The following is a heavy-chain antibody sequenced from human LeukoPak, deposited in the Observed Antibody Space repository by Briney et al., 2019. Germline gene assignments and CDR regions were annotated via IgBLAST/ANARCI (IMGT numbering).Heavy chain of an antibody. V-gene: IGHV5-51*01. J-gene: IGHJ6*02. CDR2: IYPGDSDT. CDR3: ARQDIVVVPAAKGTQNYYYYGMDV. Sequence: GESLKISCKGSGYSFTSYWIGWVRQMPGKGLEWMGIIYPGDSDTRCSPSFQGQVTISADKSISTAYLQWSSLKASDTAMYYCARQDIVVVPAAKGTQNYYYYGMDVWGQGTTVTVSS. D-gene: IGHD2-2*01. CDR1: GYSFTSYW.